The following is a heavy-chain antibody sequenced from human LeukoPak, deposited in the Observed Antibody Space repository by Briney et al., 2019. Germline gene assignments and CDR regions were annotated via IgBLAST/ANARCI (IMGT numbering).Heavy chain of an antibody. Sequence: GGSLRLSCAASGFIFSRYGMHWVRQAPGKGLEWVAVTSSDGTVKYYPDSVKGRFTISRDNSKNTLYLQVNSLRPEDTGVYYCARDPVPAAARHFDYWGQGTLVTVSS. V-gene: IGHV3-30*03. CDR3: ARDPVPAAARHFDY. CDR2: TSSDGTVK. J-gene: IGHJ4*01. CDR1: GFIFSRYG. D-gene: IGHD2-2*01.